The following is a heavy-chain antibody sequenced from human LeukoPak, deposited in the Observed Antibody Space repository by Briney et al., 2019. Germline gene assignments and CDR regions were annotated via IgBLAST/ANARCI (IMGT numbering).Heavy chain of an antibody. D-gene: IGHD3-16*01. CDR2: IYYSGST. Sequence: SETLSLTCTVSGGSISSYYWSWIRQPPGKGLEWSGYIYYSGSTNYNPSLKSRVTISVDTSKNQFSLKLSSVTAADTAVYYCARGGWALDYWGQGTLVTVSS. V-gene: IGHV4-59*01. CDR1: GGSISSYY. CDR3: ARGGWALDY. J-gene: IGHJ4*02.